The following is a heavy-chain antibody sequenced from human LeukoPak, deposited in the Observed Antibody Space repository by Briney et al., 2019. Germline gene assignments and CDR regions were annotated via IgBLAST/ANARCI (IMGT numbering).Heavy chain of an antibody. J-gene: IGHJ4*02. CDR3: AAAGALAGPFDY. V-gene: IGHV3-23*01. CDR1: GYTFSSYA. Sequence: GGSLRLSCEASGYTFSSYAMSWVRQAPGKGLEWVSVISDSGDSTSYADSVKGRFTISRDSSKSTLYLQVDSLRAEDTAVYYCAAAGALAGPFDYWGQGTLVTVS. CDR2: ISDSGDST. D-gene: IGHD6-19*01.